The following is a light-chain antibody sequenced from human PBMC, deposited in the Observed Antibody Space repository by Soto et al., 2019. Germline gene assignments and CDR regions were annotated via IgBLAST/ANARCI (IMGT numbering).Light chain of an antibody. CDR3: QQYNSYWT. V-gene: IGKV1-5*03. CDR1: QSISSW. J-gene: IGKJ1*01. CDR2: KAS. Sequence: DIQMTQSPSTLSASVGDRVTITCRASQSISSWLAWYQQKPGKAPTLLIYKASSLESGVPSRFSGSGSGTEFTLNISSLQPYDVATYYCQQYNSYWTFGQGTKVEIK.